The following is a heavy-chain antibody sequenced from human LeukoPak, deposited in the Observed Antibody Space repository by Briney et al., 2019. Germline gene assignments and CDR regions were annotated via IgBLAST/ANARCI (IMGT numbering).Heavy chain of an antibody. V-gene: IGHV1-24*01. D-gene: IGHD1-1*01. CDR3: ATAPRLDVELIPFDY. Sequence: ASVKVSCKVSGYTLTELSMHWVRQAPGKGREWRGGFDPEDGETIYAQKFQGRVTTTEDTSPDTPYVELSSLRPEDTAVYFCATAPRLDVELIPFDYWGQGTLVTVSS. CDR2: FDPEDGET. J-gene: IGHJ4*02. CDR1: GYTLTELS.